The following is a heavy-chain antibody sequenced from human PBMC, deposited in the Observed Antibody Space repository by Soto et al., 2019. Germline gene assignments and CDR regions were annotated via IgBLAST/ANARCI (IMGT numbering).Heavy chain of an antibody. V-gene: IGHV6-1*01. J-gene: IGHJ3*01. D-gene: IGHD2-15*01. CDR3: ARAAVAFDAFDL. CDR2: TYLRSKWYN. Sequence: QLQKSGPGLVKPSQTLSLTCGISGASVSSNSATWNWIRQSPSRGLEWLGRTYLRSKWYNEYADSVKSRLAISPDTSKNHFSIQLSYVTPEETAVYFCARAAVAFDAFDLWGQGTVVNVSS. CDR1: GASVSSNSAT.